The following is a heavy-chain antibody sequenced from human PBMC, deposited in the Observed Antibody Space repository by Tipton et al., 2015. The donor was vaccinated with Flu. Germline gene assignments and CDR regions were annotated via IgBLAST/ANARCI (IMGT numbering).Heavy chain of an antibody. CDR3: ARVMWRFGYCSSSTCNPLADF. Sequence: SLRLSCATSGFTFNNHWMHWVRQVPGKGLEWVSAISGSDTSTYYADSVKGRFTISRDNSKNTLYLQMTSLRAEDTAVYHCARVMWRFGYCSSSTCNPLADFWGQGTLVTVSS. D-gene: IGHD2-2*03. CDR2: ISGSDTST. J-gene: IGHJ4*02. V-gene: IGHV3-23*01. CDR1: GFTFNNHW.